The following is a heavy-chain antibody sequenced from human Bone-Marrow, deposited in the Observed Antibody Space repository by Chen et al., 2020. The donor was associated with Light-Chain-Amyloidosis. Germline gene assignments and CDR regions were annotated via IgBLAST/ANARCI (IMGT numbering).Heavy chain of an antibody. CDR1: AVLLSTHA. V-gene: IGHV3-30*18. J-gene: IGHJ3*01. D-gene: IGHD5-12*01. CDR2: MSYRENDV. CDR3: AKVSRLRVDLDAFDV. Sequence: QVSLVEAGGGVVHPATSLRLPSSASAVLLSTHATHWVRQLPGKGLEGVASMSYRENDVYNSDSVSGRFTTSSDNSKKTRYLQMGNLRPDDTAVYYCAKVSRLRVDLDAFDVWGQGTMVTVSS.